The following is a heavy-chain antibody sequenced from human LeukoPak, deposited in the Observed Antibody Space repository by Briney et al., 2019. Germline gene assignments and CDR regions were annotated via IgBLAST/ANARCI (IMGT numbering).Heavy chain of an antibody. D-gene: IGHD1-26*01. V-gene: IGHV3-23*01. J-gene: IGHJ4*02. CDR2: ISSSGGST. Sequence: PGGSLRLSCAASGFTFSSYAMSWVRQAPGKGLEWVSAISSSGGSTNYADSVKGRFTISRDNLENTLYLQMNSLRAEDTAVYYCAKAGVGATVFDYWGQGTLVTVSS. CDR3: AKAGVGATVFDY. CDR1: GFTFSSYA.